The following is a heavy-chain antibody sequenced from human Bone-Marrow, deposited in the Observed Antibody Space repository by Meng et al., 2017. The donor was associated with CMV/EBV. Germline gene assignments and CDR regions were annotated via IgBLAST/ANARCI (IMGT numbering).Heavy chain of an antibody. V-gene: IGHV3-7*01. D-gene: IGHD2-2*01. CDR3: AKGVNRIVVVPAAIDY. J-gene: IGHJ4*02. CDR1: GFTFSTDW. Sequence: GESLKISCVASGFTFSTDWMNWVRQAPGKGLEWVANIKQDGSLKNYADSVRGRFTISRDNSKNTLYLQMNSLRAEDTAVYYCAKGVNRIVVVPAAIDYWGQGTLVTVSS. CDR2: IKQDGSLK.